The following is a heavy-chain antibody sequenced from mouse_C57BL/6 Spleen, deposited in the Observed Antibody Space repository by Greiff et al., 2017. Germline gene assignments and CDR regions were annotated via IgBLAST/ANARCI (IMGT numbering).Heavy chain of an antibody. J-gene: IGHJ3*01. CDR1: GYTFTSYW. CDR2: IDPSDSST. Sequence: QVQLQQPGAELVKPGASVKLSCKASGYTFTSYWMQWVQQRPGQGLEWIGEIDPSDSSTNYNQKFKGKATLTVDTSSSTAYMQLSSLTSEDSAVYYCARTYYSNYLFAYWGQGTLVTVSA. V-gene: IGHV1-50*01. CDR3: ARTYYSNYLFAY. D-gene: IGHD2-5*01.